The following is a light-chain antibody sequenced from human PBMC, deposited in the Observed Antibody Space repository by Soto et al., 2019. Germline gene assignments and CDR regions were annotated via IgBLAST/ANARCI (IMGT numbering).Light chain of an antibody. J-gene: IGKJ3*01. CDR1: QGISNY. Sequence: DIQMTQSPPSLSASVGGRVTITCRASQGISNYLAWYQQKPGKVPKLLIYAASTLQSGVPSRFSASGSGTYFTLTISSLQPEDVATYYCQKYNSVPFTFAPGTKVEIK. CDR2: AAS. V-gene: IGKV1-27*01. CDR3: QKYNSVPFT.